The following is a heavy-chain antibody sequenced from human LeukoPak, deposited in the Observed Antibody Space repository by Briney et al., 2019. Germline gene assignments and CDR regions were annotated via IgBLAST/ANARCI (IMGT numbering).Heavy chain of an antibody. CDR1: GFTVSSNY. V-gene: IGHV3-53*05. D-gene: IGHD2-2*01. CDR3: ATSREYQLLLDY. CDR2: IYSGGST. Sequence: GGSLRLSCAAPGFTVSSNYMSWVRQAPGKGLEWVSVIYSGGSTYYADSVKGRFTISRDNSKNTLYLQMNSLRSEDTAVYYCATSREYQLLLDYWGQGTLVTVSS. J-gene: IGHJ4*02.